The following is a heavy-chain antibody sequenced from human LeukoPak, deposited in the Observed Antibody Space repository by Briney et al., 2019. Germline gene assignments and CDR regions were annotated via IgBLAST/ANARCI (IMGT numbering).Heavy chain of an antibody. CDR3: ARGEYQLLYRPLDY. Sequence: ASVKVSCKASGYTFTGYYMHWVRQAPGQGLEWMGWINPNSGATNYAQKFQGRVTMTRDTSISTAYMELSRLRSDDTAVYYCARGEYQLLYRPLDYWGQGTLVTVSS. J-gene: IGHJ4*02. CDR1: GYTFTGYY. CDR2: INPNSGAT. D-gene: IGHD2-2*02. V-gene: IGHV1-2*02.